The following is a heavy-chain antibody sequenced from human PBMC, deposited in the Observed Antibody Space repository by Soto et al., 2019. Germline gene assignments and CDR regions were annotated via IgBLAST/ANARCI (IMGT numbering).Heavy chain of an antibody. V-gene: IGHV1-46*01. CDR3: VREVGDSSVDY. CDR1: GYTFTHYY. D-gene: IGHD6-19*01. CDR2: INPSVGST. J-gene: IGHJ4*02. Sequence: QVQLVQSGAEVRKPGASVTVSCKASGYTFTHYYVYWVRQAPGQGLEWMGIINPSVGSTSYAQNFQGGVTLTRDTSTKTVYMDLSRLRSEDSAMYYCVREVGDSSVDYWGQGTLVSVSS.